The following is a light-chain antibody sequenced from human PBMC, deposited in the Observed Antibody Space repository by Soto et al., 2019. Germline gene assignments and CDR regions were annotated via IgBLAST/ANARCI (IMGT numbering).Light chain of an antibody. J-gene: IGLJ2*01. V-gene: IGLV2-23*01. CDR3: CSYAGSSVA. CDR2: EGS. Sequence: QSALTQPASVSGSPGQSITISCTGTSSDVGSYNLVSWYQQHPGKAPKLMIYEGSKRPSGVSNRFSGSKSGNTASLRISGVEAEDEAEYYCCSYAGSSVAFGGGTKVTVL. CDR1: SSDVGSYNL.